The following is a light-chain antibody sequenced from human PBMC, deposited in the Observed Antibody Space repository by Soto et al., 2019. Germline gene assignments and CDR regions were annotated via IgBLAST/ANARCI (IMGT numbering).Light chain of an antibody. Sequence: QSALTQPASVSGSPGQSITISCTGTSSDVGGYNSVSWYQQHPGKAPKLMIYEVTNRPSGVSNRFSGSKSGNTASLTISGLPTEDDADYYCSSYASSTTVVVFGGGTKLTVL. CDR1: SSDVGGYNS. J-gene: IGLJ2*01. V-gene: IGLV2-14*01. CDR2: EVT. CDR3: SSYASSTTVVV.